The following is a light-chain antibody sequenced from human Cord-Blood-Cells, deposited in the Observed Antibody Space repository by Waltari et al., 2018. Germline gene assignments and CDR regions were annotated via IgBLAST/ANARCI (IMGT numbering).Light chain of an antibody. CDR3: EQYNSYPLT. V-gene: IGKV1-16*01. Sequence: DIQMTPSPSSLSASVGERVTITCRASQDISNYLALFQQKPGKAPKSLIYAASRLQSGVPSMFSGSGSVTDFTLTNSNLQPEDFATYYCEQYNSYPLTFGGGTKVEIK. J-gene: IGKJ4*01. CDR1: QDISNY. CDR2: AAS.